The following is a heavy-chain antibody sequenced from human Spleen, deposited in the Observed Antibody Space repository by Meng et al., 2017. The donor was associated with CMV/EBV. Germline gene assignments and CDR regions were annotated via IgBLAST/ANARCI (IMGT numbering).Heavy chain of an antibody. V-gene: IGHV5-51*01. Sequence: GESLKISCKGSEDSFTNYWIGCVRQMPGKGLESMGIIYPGDSHPRYSPSFQGQVTISVDKSINTAYLQWSSLKASDTAIYYCTRHMAARRSYGMDVWGQGTAVTVSS. CDR2: IYPGDSHP. J-gene: IGHJ6*02. D-gene: IGHD6-6*01. CDR1: EDSFTNYW. CDR3: TRHMAARRSYGMDV.